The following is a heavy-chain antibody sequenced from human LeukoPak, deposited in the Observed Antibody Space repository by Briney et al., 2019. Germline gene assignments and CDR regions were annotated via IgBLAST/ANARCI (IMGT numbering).Heavy chain of an antibody. CDR2: ISSSGSTI. CDR1: GFTFSDYY. Sequence: PGGSLRLSCAASGFTFSDYYMSWIRQAPGKGLEWVSYISSSGSTIYYADSVKGRFTISRDNAKNSLYLQMNSLRAEDTAVYYCARDRASDVDYCSGGSCNELLHHDAFDIWGQGTMVTVSS. D-gene: IGHD2-15*01. J-gene: IGHJ3*02. CDR3: ARDRASDVDYCSGGSCNELLHHDAFDI. V-gene: IGHV3-11*01.